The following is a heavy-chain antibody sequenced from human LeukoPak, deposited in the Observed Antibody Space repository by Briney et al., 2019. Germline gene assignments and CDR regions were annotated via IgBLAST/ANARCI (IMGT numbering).Heavy chain of an antibody. V-gene: IGHV3-13*04. CDR1: GFTFSSYD. D-gene: IGHD3-10*01. Sequence: GGSLRLSCAASGFTFSSYDMHWVRQATGKGLEWVSAIGTAGDTYYTGSVKGRFTISRENAKNSLYLQMNGLRAGDTAVYYCAREPRWFGDLYGMDVWGQGTTVTVSS. CDR3: AREPRWFGDLYGMDV. J-gene: IGHJ6*02. CDR2: IGTAGDT.